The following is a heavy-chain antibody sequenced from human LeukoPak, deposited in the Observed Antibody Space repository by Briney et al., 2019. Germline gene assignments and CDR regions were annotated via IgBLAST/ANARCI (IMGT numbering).Heavy chain of an antibody. CDR1: GFTFSSYA. Sequence: PGGSLRLSCAASGFTFSSYAMNGVRQAPGKGLEWVSAISGSGGTTYYADSVKGRLTISRDNSKNTLYLQMNSLRAEDTALYYCAKESRYCSGGSCAPFDYWGQGTLVTVSS. CDR3: AKESRYCSGGSCAPFDY. D-gene: IGHD2-15*01. CDR2: ISGSGGTT. J-gene: IGHJ4*02. V-gene: IGHV3-23*01.